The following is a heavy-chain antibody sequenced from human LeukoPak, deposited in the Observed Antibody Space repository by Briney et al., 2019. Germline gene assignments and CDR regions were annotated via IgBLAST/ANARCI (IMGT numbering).Heavy chain of an antibody. V-gene: IGHV1-46*01. J-gene: IGHJ5*01. Sequence: ASVKVSCKASGYTFTGYYMHWVRQAPGHGLEWMGIINPSGDSTSYAQKFQGRVTMTRDTSTSTVYMELSSLRAEDTAVYYCARAKWQPLPDSWGQGTLVTVSS. CDR1: GYTFTGYY. CDR2: INPSGDST. D-gene: IGHD1-26*01. CDR3: ARAKWQPLPDS.